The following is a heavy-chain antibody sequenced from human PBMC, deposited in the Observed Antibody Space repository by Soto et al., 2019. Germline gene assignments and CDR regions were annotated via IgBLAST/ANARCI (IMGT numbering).Heavy chain of an antibody. CDR2: IKHDTSEA. D-gene: IGHD3-16*02. J-gene: IGHJ4*02. V-gene: IGHV3-7*03. CDR1: GFKFSNYW. Sequence: EVQLVESGGGLVQPGRSLRLSCAASGFKFSNYWMSWVRQAPGKGLEWVGNIKHDTSEAHYADSVKGRFTITRDNIKNFLFLQMNGLRADDTASYYCARDGLLFSGPYRPSRFDYWCLGTLVTVSS. CDR3: ARDGLLFSGPYRPSRFDY.